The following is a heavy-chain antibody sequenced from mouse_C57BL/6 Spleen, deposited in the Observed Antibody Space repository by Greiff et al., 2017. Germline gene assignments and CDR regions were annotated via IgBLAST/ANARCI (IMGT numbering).Heavy chain of an antibody. CDR1: GYTFTSYW. Sequence: QVQLQQPGAELVKPGASVKLSCKASGYTFTSYWMQWVKQRPGQGLEWIGEIDPSDSYTNYNQKFKGKATLTVDTSSSTAYMQLSSLTSEDSAVYYCARGNSPDYWGQGTTRTVSS. CDR3: ARGNSPDY. V-gene: IGHV1-50*01. J-gene: IGHJ2*01. CDR2: IDPSDSYT.